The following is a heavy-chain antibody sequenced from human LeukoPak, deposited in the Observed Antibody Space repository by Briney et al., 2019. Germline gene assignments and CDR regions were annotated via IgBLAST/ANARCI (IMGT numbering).Heavy chain of an antibody. CDR2: FDPEDGET. D-gene: IGHD6-6*01. CDR1: GYTLTELS. J-gene: IGHJ5*02. CDR3: ARGEYSSSYWFDP. V-gene: IGHV1-24*01. Sequence: ASVKVSCKVSGYTLTELSMHWVRQAPGKGLEWMGGFDPEDGETIYAQKFQGRVTMTRDTSTSTVYMELSSLRSEDTAVYYCARGEYSSSYWFDPWGQGTLVTVSS.